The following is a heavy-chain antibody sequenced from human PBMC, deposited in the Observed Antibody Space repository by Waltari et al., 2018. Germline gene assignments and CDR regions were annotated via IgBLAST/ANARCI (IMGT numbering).Heavy chain of an antibody. CDR3: AKSGRSPWAFVI. CDR1: GFTFSSYG. V-gene: IGHV3-23*04. CDR2: IGGSTVIT. D-gene: IGHD3-10*01. J-gene: IGHJ3*02. Sequence: EVQLVESGGGLVQPGGSLRLSCTASGFTFSSYGMTWVRQAPGKGLEWVSVIGGSTVITNYSDSVMCLFTISRDNSKNTLYLQMNSLRAEDTALYYCAKSGRSPWAFVICGQGTMVTVSS.